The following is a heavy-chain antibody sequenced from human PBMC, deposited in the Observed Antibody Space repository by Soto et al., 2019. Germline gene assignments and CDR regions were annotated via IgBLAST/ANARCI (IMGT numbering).Heavy chain of an antibody. CDR2: MNPNSGNT. V-gene: IGHV1-8*01. J-gene: IGHJ4*02. CDR3: ASLAPWNDEYDY. Sequence: QVQLVQSGAEVKKPGASVKVSCKASGYTFTSYDINWVRQATGQGLEWMGWMNPNSGNTGYAQKFQGRVTMTRNTSISTAYMEMSSLRSEDTAVYYCASLAPWNDEYDYWGQGTLVTVSS. CDR1: GYTFTSYD. D-gene: IGHD1-1*01.